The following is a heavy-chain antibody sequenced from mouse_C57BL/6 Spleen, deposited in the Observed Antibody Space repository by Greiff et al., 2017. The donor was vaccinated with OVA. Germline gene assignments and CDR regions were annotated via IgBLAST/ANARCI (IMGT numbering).Heavy chain of an antibody. Sequence: VQVVESGAELARPGASVKLSCKASGYTFTSYGISWVKQRTGQGLEWIGEIYPRSGNTYYNEKFKGKATLTADKSSSTAYMELRSLTSEDSAVYFCARSQVTTEYYFDYWVQGTTLTVSS. CDR1: GYTFTSYG. D-gene: IGHD2-2*01. J-gene: IGHJ2*01. V-gene: IGHV1-81*01. CDR3: ARSQVTTEYYFDY. CDR2: IYPRSGNT.